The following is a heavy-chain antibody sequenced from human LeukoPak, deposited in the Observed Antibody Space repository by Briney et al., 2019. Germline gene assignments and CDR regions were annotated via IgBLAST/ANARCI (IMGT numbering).Heavy chain of an antibody. CDR3: ARVGRGGMATPTFDS. J-gene: IGHJ4*02. CDR2: VYYSGSA. Sequence: SETLSLTCTVSGGSISSDSYYWGWIRQPPGKGLEFIGSVYYSGSAYYNPSLKSRVTISVDTSKNQFSLKLSSVTAADTAVYYCARVGRGGMATPTFDSWGQGALVTVSS. V-gene: IGHV4-39*01. CDR1: GGSISSDSYY. D-gene: IGHD5-24*01.